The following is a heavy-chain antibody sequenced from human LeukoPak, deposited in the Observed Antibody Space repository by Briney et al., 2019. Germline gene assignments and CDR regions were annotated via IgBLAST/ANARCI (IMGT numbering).Heavy chain of an antibody. J-gene: IGHJ4*02. Sequence: SETLSLTCTVSGGSISSSSYYWAWIRQPPGKGLEWIGSIYYSGSTYYNPSLKSRVTISVDTSKNQFSLKLSSVTAADTAVYYCARLQEIVPNYWGQGTLVTVSS. V-gene: IGHV4-39*01. CDR3: ARLQEIVPNY. D-gene: IGHD2-2*01. CDR2: IYYSGST. CDR1: GGSISSSSYY.